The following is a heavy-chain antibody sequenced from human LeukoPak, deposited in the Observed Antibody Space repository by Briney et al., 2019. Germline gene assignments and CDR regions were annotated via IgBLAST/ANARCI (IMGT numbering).Heavy chain of an antibody. V-gene: IGHV1-24*01. CDR3: ATLAAAGTRFDY. CDR2: FDPEDGET. D-gene: IGHD6-13*01. CDR1: GYTLTELS. Sequence: ASVKVSCKVSGYTLTELSMHWVRQAPGKGLEWMGGFDPEDGETIYAQKFQGRVTMTEDTSTDTANMELSSLRSEDTAVYYCATLAAAGTRFDYWGQGTLVTVSS. J-gene: IGHJ4*02.